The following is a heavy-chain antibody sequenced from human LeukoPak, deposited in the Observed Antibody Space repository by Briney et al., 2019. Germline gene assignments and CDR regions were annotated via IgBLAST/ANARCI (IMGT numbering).Heavy chain of an antibody. J-gene: IGHJ4*02. D-gene: IGHD6-13*01. CDR1: GFTFSSYS. Sequence: GGSLRLSCAASGFTFSSYSMNWVRQAPGKGLEWVAVIWHDGSNKYYADSVKGRFTISRDNSENTLYLQMNSLRAEDTALYYCASDGIAVDRGIGYFDYWGQGTLVTVSS. CDR2: IWHDGSNK. CDR3: ASDGIAVDRGIGYFDY. V-gene: IGHV3-33*08.